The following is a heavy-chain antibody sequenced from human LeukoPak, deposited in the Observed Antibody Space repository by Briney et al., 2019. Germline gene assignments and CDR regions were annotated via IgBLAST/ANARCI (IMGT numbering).Heavy chain of an antibody. Sequence: GGSLRLSCAASGFTFSDFGMGWVRQAPGKGLEWVSGINSRETFYADSVKGRFTISTDNSRNKLNLQMNTLRADDTALYYCVKIGRAFHGHWFDEWGQGTLVTVSS. J-gene: IGHJ5*02. CDR2: INSRET. CDR3: VKIGRAFHGHWFDE. CDR1: GFTFSDFG. V-gene: IGHV3-23*01.